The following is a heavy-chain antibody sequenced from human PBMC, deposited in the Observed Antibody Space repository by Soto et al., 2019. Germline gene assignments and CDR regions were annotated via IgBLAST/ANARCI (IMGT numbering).Heavy chain of an antibody. CDR2: ISYDGTNK. CDR1: GFTFRSYA. D-gene: IGHD3-10*01. J-gene: IGHJ6*02. Sequence: GGSLRLSCAASGFTFRSYAMDWVRQAPGKGLEWVAVISYDGTNKYYADSVKGRFTISRDNAKNSLYLQMNSLRAEDTAVYYCARSSGGSGKLWNYYGMDVWGQGTTVTVSS. CDR3: ARSSGGSGKLWNYYGMDV. V-gene: IGHV3-30*07.